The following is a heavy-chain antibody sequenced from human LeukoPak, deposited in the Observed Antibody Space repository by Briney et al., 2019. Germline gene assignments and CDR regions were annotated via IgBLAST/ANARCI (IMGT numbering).Heavy chain of an antibody. J-gene: IGHJ6*02. Sequence: GGSLRLSCAASGFTVSSNYMSWVRQAPGKGLEWVSVIYSSGSTYYADSVKGRFTISRDNSKNTLYLQMNSLRAEDTAVYYCARSPYYYDSSGYYSYYYGMDVWGQGTTVTVSS. D-gene: IGHD3-22*01. CDR1: GFTVSSNY. V-gene: IGHV3-66*01. CDR3: ARSPYYYDSSGYYSYYYGMDV. CDR2: IYSSGST.